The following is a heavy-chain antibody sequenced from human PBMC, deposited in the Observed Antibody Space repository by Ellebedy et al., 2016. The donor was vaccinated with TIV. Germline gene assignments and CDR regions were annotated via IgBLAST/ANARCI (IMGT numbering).Heavy chain of an antibody. J-gene: IGHJ4*02. CDR3: ARVFISYFFDY. V-gene: IGHV3-33*05. Sequence: GGSLRFSCAASGFTFSSYGFHWVRQAPGKGLEWVAFISSDGSETYYGDSVKGRFTISRDSSRNTVYLQMNNLRADDTAVYYCARVFISYFFDYWGQGTLVTVSS. D-gene: IGHD2-2*01. CDR2: ISSDGSET. CDR1: GFTFSSYG.